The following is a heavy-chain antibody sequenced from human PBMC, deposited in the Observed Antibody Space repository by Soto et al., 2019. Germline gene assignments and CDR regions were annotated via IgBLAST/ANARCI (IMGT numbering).Heavy chain of an antibody. CDR1: GGTFSSYA. CDR2: IIPIFGTA. J-gene: IGHJ6*02. D-gene: IGHD3-10*01. CDR3: ARADYGSGSWYGMDV. V-gene: IGHV1-69*13. Sequence: ASVKVSCKASGGTFSSYAISWVRQAPGQGLEWMGGIIPIFGTANYAQKFQGRVTITADESTSTAYMELSSLRSEDTAVYYCARADYGSGSWYGMDVWGQGTTVTVSS.